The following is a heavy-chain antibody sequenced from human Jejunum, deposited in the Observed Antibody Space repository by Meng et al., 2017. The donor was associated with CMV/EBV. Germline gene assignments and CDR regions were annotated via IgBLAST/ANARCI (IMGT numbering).Heavy chain of an antibody. J-gene: IGHJ4*02. CDR3: ARDSPLDGYSLLDY. CDR1: RYTFTSYA. V-gene: IGHV7-4-1*02. D-gene: IGHD5-24*01. CDR2: IDPNTGNP. Sequence: QVQLVHLGSEXKQPGPSVKVSCRPSRYTFTSYAINWVRQAPGQGPDWMGWIDPNTGNPTYDQGFTGRFVFSLDTSVSTAYLQINSLRADDTAVYYCARDSPLDGYSLLDYWGQGTLVTVSS.